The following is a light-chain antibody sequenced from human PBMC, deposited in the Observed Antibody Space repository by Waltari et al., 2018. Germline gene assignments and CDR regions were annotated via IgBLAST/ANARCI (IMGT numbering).Light chain of an antibody. CDR3: QVWHNNRDTPW. J-gene: IGLJ3*02. Sequence: YALTQPPSVSVAPGQTARMSCGGAKIGGNSVHWYQQKPGQAPVLVVFDDTNRPSGIPDRISGSNSGTTATLTISRVETGDEAAYFCQVWHNNRDTPWFGGGTKLTVL. V-gene: IGLV3-21*02. CDR1: KIGGNS. CDR2: DDT.